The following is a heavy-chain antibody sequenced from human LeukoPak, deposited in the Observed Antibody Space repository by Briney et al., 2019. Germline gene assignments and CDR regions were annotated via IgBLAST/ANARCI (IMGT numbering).Heavy chain of an antibody. Sequence: PGGSLRLSCAASGFTFSSYGMHWVRQAPGKGLEWVAFIRYDGSNKYYADSVKGRFTISRDNSKNTLYLQMNSLRAEDAAVYYCANGPYDFWSGYYMSYYYYYMDVWGKGTTVTVSS. J-gene: IGHJ6*03. D-gene: IGHD3-3*01. V-gene: IGHV3-30*02. CDR3: ANGPYDFWSGYYMSYYYYYMDV. CDR2: IRYDGSNK. CDR1: GFTFSSYG.